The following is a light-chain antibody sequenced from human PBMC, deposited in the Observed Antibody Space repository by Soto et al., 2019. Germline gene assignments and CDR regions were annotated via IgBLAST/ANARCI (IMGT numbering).Light chain of an antibody. CDR1: PSVRSNY. CDR3: QQYGSSSIT. J-gene: IGKJ5*01. CDR2: GAS. V-gene: IGKV3-20*01. Sequence: EIVLTQSPGTLSLSPGEGSTLSCRASPSVRSNYLAWYQQKPGQAPRLLIYGASSRATGIPDRFSGSGSGTDFTLTISRLEPEDFAVYYCQQYGSSSITFGQGTRLEIK.